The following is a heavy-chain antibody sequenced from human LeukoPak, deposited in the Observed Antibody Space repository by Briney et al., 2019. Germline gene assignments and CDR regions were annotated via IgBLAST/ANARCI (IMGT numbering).Heavy chain of an antibody. CDR1: GYTFTGYY. V-gene: IGHV1-2*02. Sequence: ASVKVSCKASGYTFTGYYMHWVRQAPGQGLEWMGWINPNSGGTNYAQKFQGRVTMTRDTSISTAYMELSRLRSDDTAAYYCAREGDIVVVPAATSWFDPWGQGTLVTVSS. D-gene: IGHD2-2*01. J-gene: IGHJ5*02. CDR2: INPNSGGT. CDR3: AREGDIVVVPAATSWFDP.